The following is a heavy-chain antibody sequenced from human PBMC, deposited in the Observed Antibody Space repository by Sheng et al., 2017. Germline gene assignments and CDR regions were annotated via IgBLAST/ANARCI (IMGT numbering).Heavy chain of an antibody. D-gene: IGHD5-12*01. V-gene: IGHV4-61*02. CDR1: GGSISSGITT. CDR3: ARSILEMATINDWFDP. CDR2: IYTSGST. Sequence: QVQLQESGPGLVKPSQTLSLTCTVSGGSISSGITTGAGSGSPPGRTEWIGRIYTSGSTNYNPSLKSRVTISVDTSKNQFSLKLSSVTAADTAVYYCARSILEMATINDWFDPWGQGTLVTVSS. J-gene: IGHJ5*02.